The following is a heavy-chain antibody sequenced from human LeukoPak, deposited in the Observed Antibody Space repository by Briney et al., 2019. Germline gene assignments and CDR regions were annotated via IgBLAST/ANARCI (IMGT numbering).Heavy chain of an antibody. CDR3: AREGYSYGSNY. V-gene: IGHV4-39*02. Sequence: SETLSLTCTVSGGSISSSSYYWGWIRQPPGKGLEWIGSIYYSGSTYYNPSLKSRVTISVDTSKNQFSLKLSSVTAADTAVYYCAREGYSYGSNYWGQGTLVTVSS. CDR2: IYYSGST. J-gene: IGHJ4*02. CDR1: GGSISSSSYY. D-gene: IGHD5-18*01.